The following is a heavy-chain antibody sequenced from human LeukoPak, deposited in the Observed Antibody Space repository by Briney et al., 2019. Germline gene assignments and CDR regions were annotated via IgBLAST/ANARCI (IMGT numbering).Heavy chain of an antibody. CDR1: GGSMSSYH. CDR2: IYSSGST. D-gene: IGHD1-26*01. V-gene: IGHV4-59*01. Sequence: PSETLSLTCTVSGGSMSSYHWSWIRQPPGKGLEWIGYIYSSGSTDYNPSLKSRVTISVDTSKNQFSLRLSSVTAADTAVYYCARGPSGSYNWFDPWGQGTLVTVSS. CDR3: ARGPSGSYNWFDP. J-gene: IGHJ5*02.